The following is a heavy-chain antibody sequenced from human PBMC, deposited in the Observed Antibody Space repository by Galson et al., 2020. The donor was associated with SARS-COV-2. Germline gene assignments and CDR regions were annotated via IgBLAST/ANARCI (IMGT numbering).Heavy chain of an antibody. CDR1: GGSFSGYY. D-gene: IGHD3-22*01. CDR3: ARGLITYYYDSSGYYDDY. V-gene: IGHV4-34*01. Sequence: SETLSLTCAVYGGSFSGYYWSWIRQPPGKGLEWIGEINHSGSTNYNPSLKSRVTISVDTSKNQFSLKLSSVTAADTAVYYCARGLITYYYDSSGYYDDYWGQGTLVTVSS. J-gene: IGHJ4*02. CDR2: INHSGST.